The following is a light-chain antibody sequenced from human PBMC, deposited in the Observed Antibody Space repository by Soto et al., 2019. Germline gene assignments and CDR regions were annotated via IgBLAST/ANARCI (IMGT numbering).Light chain of an antibody. CDR3: QSYDSSLSAHYV. J-gene: IGLJ1*01. V-gene: IGLV1-40*01. CDR2: GNS. CDR1: SSNIGATYD. Sequence: QSALTQPPSVSGAPGQRGTISCTGSSSNIGATYDVQWYQQLPGTAPKLLIYGNSNRPSGVPDRFSGSKSGTSASLAITGLQADDEADYYCQSYDSSLSAHYVFGTRTKLTVL.